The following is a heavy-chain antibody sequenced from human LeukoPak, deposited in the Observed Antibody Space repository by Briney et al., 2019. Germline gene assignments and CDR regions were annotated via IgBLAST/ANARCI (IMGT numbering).Heavy chain of an antibody. Sequence: GGSLRLSCAASGFTFSSYAMSWVRQAPGKGLEWASGISGSGGSTYYADPMKGRFTISRDNSKNTVYLEMNSLRAEDTAVYYCAKGGQVTNSQVDYWGQGTLVTVSS. CDR1: GFTFSSYA. J-gene: IGHJ4*02. V-gene: IGHV3-23*01. CDR2: ISGSGGST. CDR3: AKGGQVTNSQVDY. D-gene: IGHD2-21*02.